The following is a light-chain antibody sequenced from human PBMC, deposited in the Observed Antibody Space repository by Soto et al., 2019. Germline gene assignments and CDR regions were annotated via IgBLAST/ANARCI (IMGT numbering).Light chain of an antibody. V-gene: IGKV1-27*01. Sequence: DIQMSQSPSSLSASVGDRVTITCRASQGISAFLAWYQQKPGKVPKLLIYAASTLQSGVPSRFRGSGSGTDFTLTISSLQPEDVATYYCQNYNSAPHTFGQGTKLEIK. CDR2: AAS. CDR1: QGISAF. CDR3: QNYNSAPHT. J-gene: IGKJ2*01.